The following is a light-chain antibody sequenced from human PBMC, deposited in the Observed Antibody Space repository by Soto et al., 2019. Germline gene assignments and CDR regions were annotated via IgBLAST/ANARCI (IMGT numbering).Light chain of an antibody. CDR3: VLYMGSGISV. Sequence: QTVVTQEPSFSVSPGRTVTLTCGLSSGSVSTSYYPSWYQQTPGQAPRTLIYNTNTRSSGVPDRFSGSILENKAALTITGAHADDESDYYCVLYMGSGISVFGGGTKLTVL. V-gene: IGLV8-61*01. CDR2: NTN. J-gene: IGLJ3*02. CDR1: SGSVSTSYY.